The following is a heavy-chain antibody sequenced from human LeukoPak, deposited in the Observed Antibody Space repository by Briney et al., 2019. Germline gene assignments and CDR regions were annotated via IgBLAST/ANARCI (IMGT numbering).Heavy chain of an antibody. D-gene: IGHD3-22*01. J-gene: IGHJ4*02. CDR1: GYTFTSYG. Sequence: ASVKVSCKASGYTFTSYGISWVRQAPGQGLEWMGWISAYNGNTNYAQKLQGRVTMTTDTSTSTAYMELRSLRSDDTAVYYCASAREGTIYGSSGYYSLDYWGQGTLVTVSS. V-gene: IGHV1-18*01. CDR3: ASAREGTIYGSSGYYSLDY. CDR2: ISAYNGNT.